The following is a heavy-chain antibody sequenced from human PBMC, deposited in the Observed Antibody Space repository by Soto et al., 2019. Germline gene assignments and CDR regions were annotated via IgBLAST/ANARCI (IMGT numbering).Heavy chain of an antibody. CDR1: GFTFSSYA. D-gene: IGHD1-26*01. J-gene: IGHJ4*02. CDR2: ISYDGSNK. CDR3: ASHLGRELLFDY. V-gene: IGHV3-30-3*01. Sequence: QVQLVESGGGVVQPGRSLRLSCAASGFTFSSYAMHWVRQAPGKGLEWVAVISYDGSNKYYADSVKGRFTISRDNSKNTLDLQMNSLRAEDTAVYYCASHLGRELLFDYWGQGTLVTVSS.